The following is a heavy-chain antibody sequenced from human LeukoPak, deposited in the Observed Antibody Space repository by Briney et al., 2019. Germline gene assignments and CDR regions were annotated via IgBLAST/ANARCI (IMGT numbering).Heavy chain of an antibody. D-gene: IGHD2-2*01. CDR1: GDSISSSSFY. CDR2: IFYSGIT. V-gene: IGHV4-39*07. Sequence: SETLSLTCTLSGDSISSSSFYWAWIRQPPGKGLECIGTIFYSGITYYSSSLKRRITISVDTSKNQFSLKLSSVAVADTAVYFCARSGPAAGRPDAFDIWGQGTMVTVSS. CDR3: ARSGPAAGRPDAFDI. J-gene: IGHJ3*02.